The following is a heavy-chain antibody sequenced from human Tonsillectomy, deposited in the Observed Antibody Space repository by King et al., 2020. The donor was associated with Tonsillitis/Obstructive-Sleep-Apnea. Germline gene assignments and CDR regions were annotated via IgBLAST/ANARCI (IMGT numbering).Heavy chain of an antibody. D-gene: IGHD3-16*01. V-gene: IGHV3-30*01. CDR2: ISYDGSNK. J-gene: IGHJ2*01. CDR3: AREEGVAPYWYFDI. Sequence: VQLVEAGGGVVQPGRSLRLSCSASGFTFSSYAMHRVRQAPGKGLEWVAVISYDGSNKYYADSVKGRFTISRDNSMNTLYLKMNSLRAEDTAVYYCAREEGVAPYWYFDIWGRGTRVTVSS. CDR1: GFTFSSYA.